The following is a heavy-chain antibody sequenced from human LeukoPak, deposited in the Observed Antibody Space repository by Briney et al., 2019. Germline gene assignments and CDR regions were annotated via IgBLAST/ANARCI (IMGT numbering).Heavy chain of an antibody. Sequence: GGSLRLSCAASGFTFRSYAMSWVGQAPGKGLEGVSAISGRGGSTYYADSVKGRFTISRDNSKNTLYLQMNSLRAEDTAVYYCAKAPGVGATIFDYWGQGTLVTVSS. J-gene: IGHJ4*02. CDR3: AKAPGVGATIFDY. V-gene: IGHV3-23*01. D-gene: IGHD1-26*01. CDR2: ISGRGGST. CDR1: GFTFRSYA.